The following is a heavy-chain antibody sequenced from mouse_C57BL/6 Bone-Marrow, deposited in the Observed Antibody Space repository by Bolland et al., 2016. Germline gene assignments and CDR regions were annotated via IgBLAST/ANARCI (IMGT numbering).Heavy chain of an antibody. CDR3: ARSPYLLLRMDY. D-gene: IGHD1-1*01. V-gene: IGHV1-72*01. Sequence: SGGTKYNEKFKSKATLTVDKPSSTAYMQLSSLTSEDSAVYYCARSPYLLLRMDYWGQGTLV. CDR2: SGGT. J-gene: IGHJ3*01.